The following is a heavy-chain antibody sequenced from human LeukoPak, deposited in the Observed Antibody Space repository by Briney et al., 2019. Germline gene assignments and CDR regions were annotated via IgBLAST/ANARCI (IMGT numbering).Heavy chain of an antibody. CDR3: ARREGDWYLDY. J-gene: IGHJ4*02. V-gene: IGHV5-51*01. Sequence: GESLKICCKGSGYSFSNYWIGWVRQMPGKGLEWMGIIYPGDSDTRYSPSFQGQVTISADKSISTAYLQWNSLKASDTAMYDCARREGDWYLDYWGQGTKVTVSS. CDR1: GYSFSNYW. CDR2: IYPGDSDT. D-gene: IGHD2-21*02.